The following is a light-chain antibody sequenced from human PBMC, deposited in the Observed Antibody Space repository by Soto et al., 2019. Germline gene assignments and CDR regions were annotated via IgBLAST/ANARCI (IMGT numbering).Light chain of an antibody. CDR2: DAS. CDR3: QQRSNWPPLT. CDR1: QSVSSY. Sequence: EIVLTQSPATLPLSAGEIATLSCRVSQSVSSYLAWYQQKPGQAPRLLIYDASNRATGIPARFSGSGSGTDFTLTISSLEPEDVALYYYQQRSNWPPLTFGGRTKVEIK. J-gene: IGKJ4*01. V-gene: IGKV3-11*01.